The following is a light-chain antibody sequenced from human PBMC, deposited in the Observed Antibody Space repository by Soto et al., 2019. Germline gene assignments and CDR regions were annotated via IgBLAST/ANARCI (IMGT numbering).Light chain of an antibody. CDR3: QKYNTGPFT. Sequence: DIQMAQSPSSLSAAVGDRVTITCRASQGIGNFLAWYQQKPGKVPQLLIYAASTLQSGVPSRFSGSGSGTDFTLTINGLQTEDVGTYYCQKYNTGPFTFGPGTKVDIK. J-gene: IGKJ3*01. CDR1: QGIGNF. CDR2: AAS. V-gene: IGKV1-27*01.